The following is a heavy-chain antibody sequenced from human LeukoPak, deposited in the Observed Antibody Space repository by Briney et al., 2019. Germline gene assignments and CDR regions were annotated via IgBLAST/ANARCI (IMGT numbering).Heavy chain of an antibody. Sequence: ASVKVSCKASGYTFTSYGISWVRQAPGQGLEWMGWISAYNGNTNYAQKLQGRVTMTTDTSTSTAYMELRSLRSDDTAVYYYARARGGITIFGVVTDYSFDYWGQGTLVTVSS. CDR1: GYTFTSYG. CDR2: ISAYNGNT. J-gene: IGHJ4*02. CDR3: ARARGGITIFGVVTDYSFDY. V-gene: IGHV1-18*01. D-gene: IGHD3-3*01.